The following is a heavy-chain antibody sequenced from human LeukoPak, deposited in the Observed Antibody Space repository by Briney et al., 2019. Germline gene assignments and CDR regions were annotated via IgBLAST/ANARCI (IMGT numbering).Heavy chain of an antibody. CDR1: GGTFSSYA. Sequence: VASVKVSCKASGGTFSSYAISWVRQAPGQGLEWMGGIIPIFGTANYAQKFQGRVTITADKSTSTAYMELSSLRSEDTAVYYCATSLFVYDILPRGRSLDDAFDIWGQGTMVTVSS. V-gene: IGHV1-69*06. CDR2: IIPIFGTA. D-gene: IGHD3-9*01. J-gene: IGHJ3*02. CDR3: ATSLFVYDILPRGRSLDDAFDI.